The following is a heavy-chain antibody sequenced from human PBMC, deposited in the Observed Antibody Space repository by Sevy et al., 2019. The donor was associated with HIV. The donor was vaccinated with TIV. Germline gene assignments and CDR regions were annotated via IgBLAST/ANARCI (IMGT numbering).Heavy chain of an antibody. V-gene: IGHV3-21*01. CDR3: ARVVGYVSVNYYNYYDDLDV. CDR1: GFSFNSYD. D-gene: IGHD3-10*01. CDR2: ISSVSTII. J-gene: IGHJ6*02. Sequence: GGSLRLSCTASGFSFNSYDMNWVRQAPGKGLEWVASISSVSTIIYYGDSVRGRFSISRDNAKKSLYLQMNSLRVEDAAVYSGARVVGYVSVNYYNYYDDLDVWGQGTAVTVSS.